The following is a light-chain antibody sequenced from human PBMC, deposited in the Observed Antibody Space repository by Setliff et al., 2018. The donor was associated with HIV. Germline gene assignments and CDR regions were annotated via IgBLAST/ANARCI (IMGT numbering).Light chain of an antibody. J-gene: IGLJ1*01. Sequence: QSVLTQPPSASGSPGQSVTISCTGASSDVGVYNYVSWFQRHPGKAPKLMIYEVTKRPSGVPDRFSGSKSGNTASLTVSGLQAEDEADYYCGSYAGSKSYVFGTGTKVTVL. CDR2: EVT. CDR1: SSDVGVYNY. V-gene: IGLV2-8*01. CDR3: GSYAGSKSYV.